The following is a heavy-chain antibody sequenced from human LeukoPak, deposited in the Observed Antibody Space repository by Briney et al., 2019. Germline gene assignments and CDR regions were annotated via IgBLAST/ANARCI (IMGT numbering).Heavy chain of an antibody. CDR1: GFTFSSYA. CDR3: AKTHTYYDSSGYHSYFDY. D-gene: IGHD3-22*01. Sequence: GGSLRLSCAASGFTFSSYAMSWVRQAPGKGLEWVSSMSGSGGSTNYADSVKGRFTISRDNSKNTLYLQVNSLRAEDTAVYYCAKTHTYYDSSGYHSYFDYWGQGTLVTVSS. V-gene: IGHV3-23*01. J-gene: IGHJ4*02. CDR2: MSGSGGST.